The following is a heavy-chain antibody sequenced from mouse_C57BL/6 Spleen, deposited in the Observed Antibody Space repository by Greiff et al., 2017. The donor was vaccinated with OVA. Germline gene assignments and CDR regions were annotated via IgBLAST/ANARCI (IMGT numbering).Heavy chain of an antibody. CDR2: IYPGDGDT. CDR3: ARPTVVGAMDY. Sequence: VQLQESGPELVKPGASVKISCKASGYAFSSSWMNWVKQRPGKGLEWIGRIYPGDGDTNYNGKFKGKATLTADKSSSTAYMQLSSLTSEDSAVYFCARPTVVGAMDYWGQGTSVTVSS. V-gene: IGHV1-82*01. J-gene: IGHJ4*01. CDR1: GYAFSSSW. D-gene: IGHD1-1*01.